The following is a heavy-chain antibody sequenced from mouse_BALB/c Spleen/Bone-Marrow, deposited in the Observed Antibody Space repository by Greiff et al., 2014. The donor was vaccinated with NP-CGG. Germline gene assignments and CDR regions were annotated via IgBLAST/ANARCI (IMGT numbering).Heavy chain of an antibody. D-gene: IGHD2-4*01. J-gene: IGHJ1*01. CDR3: SRLRMITRYFDV. CDR2: ISSSGSYT. V-gene: IGHV5-9-3*01. Sequence: DVQLQESGGGLAKPGGSLQLSCAASGFTFSTYAMSWVRQTPEKRLEWVATISSSGSYTYYPDSVKGRFTISRDNAKNTLYLQMSSLRSEDTAMFYCSRLRMITRYFDVWGAGTTVTVSS. CDR1: GFTFSTYA.